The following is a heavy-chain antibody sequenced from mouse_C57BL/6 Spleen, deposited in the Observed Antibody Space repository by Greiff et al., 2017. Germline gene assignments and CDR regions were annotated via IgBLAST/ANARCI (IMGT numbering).Heavy chain of an antibody. CDR2: IDPSDSET. V-gene: IGHV1-52*01. J-gene: IGHJ2*01. D-gene: IGHD1-2*01. CDR3: ARRVTTAGYFDY. CDR1: GYTFTSYW. Sequence: VQLQQPGAELVRPGSSVKLSCKASGYTFTSYWMHWVKQRPIQGLEWIGNIDPSDSETHYNQKFKDKATLTVDKSSSTAYMQLSSLTSEDSAVYYCARRVTTAGYFDYWGQGTTLTVSS.